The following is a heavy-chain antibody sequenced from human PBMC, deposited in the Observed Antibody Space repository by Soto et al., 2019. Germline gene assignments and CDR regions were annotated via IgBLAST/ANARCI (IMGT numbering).Heavy chain of an antibody. CDR1: GFTFSSYA. CDR3: AKDAIAGDGVWLAHD. J-gene: IGHJ4*02. Sequence: LRLSCAASGFTFSSYAMIWIRQVPGRGLEWVSGLYGSGRGIHYSDSVKGRFTISRDNSAYSVYLQMNNLRVDDTAVYYCAKDAIAGDGVWLAHDWGQGTQVTVSS. D-gene: IGHD5-12*01. V-gene: IGHV3-23*01. CDR2: LYGSGRGI.